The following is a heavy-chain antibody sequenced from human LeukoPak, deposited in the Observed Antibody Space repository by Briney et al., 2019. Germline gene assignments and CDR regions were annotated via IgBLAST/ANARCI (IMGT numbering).Heavy chain of an antibody. CDR2: ISSSSSYI. V-gene: IGHV3-21*01. Sequence: GGSLRLSCAASGFTFSSFSVNWVRQAPGKGLEWVSSISSSSSYIYYADSVKGRFTISRDNAKNSLYLQMNSLRAEDTAVYYCARGGADYGFDYWGQRTLVTVSS. CDR1: GFTFSSFS. J-gene: IGHJ4*02. D-gene: IGHD3-16*01. CDR3: ARGGADYGFDY.